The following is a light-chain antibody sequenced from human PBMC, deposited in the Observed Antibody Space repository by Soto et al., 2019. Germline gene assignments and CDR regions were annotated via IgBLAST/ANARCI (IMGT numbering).Light chain of an antibody. J-gene: IGLJ3*02. Sequence: QSVQTQPPSVSGAPGQRVTISCTGRNSNIGAGYDVHWYQQLPGTAPKLLIYGNSNRPSGVPDRFSASKSATSASLAITGLQAEDEAAYYCQSYDNSLSGWVFGGGTKVTVL. CDR3: QSYDNSLSGWV. V-gene: IGLV1-40*01. CDR1: NSNIGAGYD. CDR2: GNS.